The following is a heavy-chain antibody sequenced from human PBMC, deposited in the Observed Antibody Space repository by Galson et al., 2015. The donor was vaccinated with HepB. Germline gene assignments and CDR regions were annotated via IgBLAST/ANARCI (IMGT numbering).Heavy chain of an antibody. CDR3: AKVHLRAAGTQGPVDY. CDR1: GFTFSSYG. V-gene: IGHV3-30*02. J-gene: IGHJ4*02. Sequence: SLRLSCAASGFTFSSYGMHWVRQAPGKGLEWVAFIRYDGSNKYYADSVKGRFTISRDNSKNTLYLQMNSLRAEDTAVYYCAKVHLRAAGTQGPVDYWGQGTLVTVSS. D-gene: IGHD6-13*01. CDR2: IRYDGSNK.